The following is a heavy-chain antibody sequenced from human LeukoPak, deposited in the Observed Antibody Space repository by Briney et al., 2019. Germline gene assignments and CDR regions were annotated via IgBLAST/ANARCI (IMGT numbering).Heavy chain of an antibody. CDR1: GVSISSSSAY. V-gene: IGHV4-39*01. D-gene: IGHD5-18*01. CDR2: IYYSKNT. Sequence: PSETLSLTCTVSGVSISSSSAYWGWIRQPPGKGLEWIGSIYYSKNTYYNPSLKSRVTISADTSKNQFSLTLGSVSATDTAVYYCVSPRGFSYGYFDYWGQGTLATVSS. CDR3: VSPRGFSYGYFDY. J-gene: IGHJ4*02.